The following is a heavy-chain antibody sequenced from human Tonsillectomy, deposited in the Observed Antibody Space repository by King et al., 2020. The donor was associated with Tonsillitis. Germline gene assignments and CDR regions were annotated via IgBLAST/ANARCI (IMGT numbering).Heavy chain of an antibody. J-gene: IGHJ4*02. CDR2: ISWNSGSM. V-gene: IGHV3-9*01. CDR3: AKDKRVVISTLFDY. Sequence: VQLVESGGGLVQPGRSLRLSCAASGFTFDDYAMHWVRQAPGKGLEWVSGISWNSGSMGYADSVKGRFTISRDNAKNSLYLQMNSLRAEDTALYYCAKDKRVVISTLFDYWGQGTLVTVSS. D-gene: IGHD3-22*01. CDR1: GFTFDDYA.